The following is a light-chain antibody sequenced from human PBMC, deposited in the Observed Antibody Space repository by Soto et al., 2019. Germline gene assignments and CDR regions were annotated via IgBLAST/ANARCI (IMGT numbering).Light chain of an antibody. Sequence: DIQMTQSPSSLSASVGDRVTITCRASQTISGYLNWYQQKPGKAPELLIYAASYLGNGVPSRFSGSGSGTYFTLTISSLQPEDSAIYYCQQADTFPITFGQGTRLEIK. CDR1: QTISGY. CDR2: AAS. J-gene: IGKJ5*01. CDR3: QQADTFPIT. V-gene: IGKV1-39*01.